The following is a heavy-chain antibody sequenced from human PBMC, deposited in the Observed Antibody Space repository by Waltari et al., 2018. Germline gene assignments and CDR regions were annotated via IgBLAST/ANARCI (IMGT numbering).Heavy chain of an antibody. Sequence: QVQLVQSGAEVKKPGSSVKVSCKASGGTFSSYAISWVRQAPSQGLEWMGGIIPILGIANYAQKFQGRVTITADKSTSTAYMELSSLRSEDTAVYYCARERDSSGYYGANDAFDIWGQGTMVTVSS. J-gene: IGHJ3*02. CDR1: GGTFSSYA. CDR3: ARERDSSGYYGANDAFDI. D-gene: IGHD3-22*01. CDR2: IIPILGIA. V-gene: IGHV1-69*10.